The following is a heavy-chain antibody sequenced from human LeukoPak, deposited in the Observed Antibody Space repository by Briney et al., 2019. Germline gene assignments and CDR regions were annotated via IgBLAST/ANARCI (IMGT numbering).Heavy chain of an antibody. D-gene: IGHD2-15*01. V-gene: IGHV3-21*01. CDR2: ISSSSSYI. J-gene: IGHJ5*02. CDR3: ARGVVIAAGYPWFDP. CDR1: GFTVSSNY. Sequence: GGSLRLSCAASGFTVSSNYMSWVRQAPGKGLEWVSSISSSSSYIYYADSVKGRFTISRDNAKNSLYLQMNSLRAEDTAVYYCARGVVIAAGYPWFDPWGQGTLVTVSS.